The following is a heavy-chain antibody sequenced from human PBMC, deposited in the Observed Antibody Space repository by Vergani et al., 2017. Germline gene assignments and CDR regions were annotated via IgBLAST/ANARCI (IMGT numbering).Heavy chain of an antibody. D-gene: IGHD5-12*01. V-gene: IGHV4-34*01. CDR2: INHSGST. CDR3: ARRVGGYDIRAARYGMDV. Sequence: QVQLQQWGAGLLKPSETLSLTCAVYGGSFSGYYWSWIRQPPGKGLEWIGEINHSGSTNYNPSLKSRVTISVDTSKNQFSLKLSSVTAADTAVHYCARRVGGYDIRAARYGMDVWGQGTTVTVSS. J-gene: IGHJ6*02. CDR1: GGSFSGYY.